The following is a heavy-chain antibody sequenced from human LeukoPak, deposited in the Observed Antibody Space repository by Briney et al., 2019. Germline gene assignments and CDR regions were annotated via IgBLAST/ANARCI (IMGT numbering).Heavy chain of an antibody. CDR1: GFTFTSSA. J-gene: IGHJ6*03. D-gene: IGHD6-13*01. CDR3: AADPGSSSWYGRYYMDV. V-gene: IGHV1-58*02. Sequence: GASVKVSCKASGFTFTSSAMQWVRQARGQRLEWIGWIVVGSGNTNYAQKFQERVTITRDMSTSTAYMELSSLRSEDTAVYYCAADPGSSSWYGRYYMDVWGKGTTVTISS. CDR2: IVVGSGNT.